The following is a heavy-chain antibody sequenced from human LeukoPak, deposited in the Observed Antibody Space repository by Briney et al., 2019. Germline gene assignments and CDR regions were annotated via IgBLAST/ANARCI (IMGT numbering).Heavy chain of an antibody. V-gene: IGHV4-30-4*01. D-gene: IGHD6-13*01. CDR3: ARVVEGVYSSSWFPGPGAFDI. Sequence: PSETLSLTCTVSGGSISSGDYYWSWLRQPPGKGLEWIGYIYYSGSTYYNPSLKSRVTISVDTSKNQFSLKLSSVTAADTAVYYCARVVEGVYSSSWFPGPGAFDIWGQGTMVTVSS. J-gene: IGHJ3*02. CDR2: IYYSGST. CDR1: GGSISSGDYY.